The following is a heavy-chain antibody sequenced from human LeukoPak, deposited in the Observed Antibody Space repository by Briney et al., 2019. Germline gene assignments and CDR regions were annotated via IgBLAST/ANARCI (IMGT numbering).Heavy chain of an antibody. J-gene: IGHJ6*03. D-gene: IGHD4-17*01. CDR1: GYTFTGYY. CDR2: INPNSGGT. Sequence: ASVKVSCKASGYTFTGYYMHWVRQAPGQGLEWMGWINPNSGGTNYAQKFQGGVTMTRDTSISTAYMELSRLRSDDTAVYYCARGGFVGVTTAYYYMDVWGKGTTVTVSS. V-gene: IGHV1-2*02. CDR3: ARGGFVGVTTAYYYMDV.